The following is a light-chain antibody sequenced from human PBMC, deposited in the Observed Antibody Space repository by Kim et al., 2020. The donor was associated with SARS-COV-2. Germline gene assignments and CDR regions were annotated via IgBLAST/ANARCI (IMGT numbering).Light chain of an antibody. V-gene: IGKV1-9*01. CDR2: AAS. CDR3: QQLSSYPRT. CDR1: QDISSY. J-gene: IGKJ4*01. Sequence: DILLTQSPSFLSASVGDRVAITCRASQDISSYLAWYQQKPGMAPKLLIYAASTLQTGVPSRFSGSESGTEFTLTISSLQPEDFAAYYCQQLSSYPRTFGGGTKLE.